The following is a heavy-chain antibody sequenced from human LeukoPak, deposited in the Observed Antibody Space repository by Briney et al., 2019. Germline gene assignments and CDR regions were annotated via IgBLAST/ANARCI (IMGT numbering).Heavy chain of an antibody. Sequence: PSEALSLTCAVSGCSTSSGYYCGLVLQPPREGLEGFWSSFYNGSTYYNPSLKSRVTISVDTSKNQFSLKLSSVAAADTAVYYCARETNSGYYSGSRYYYYMDVWGKGTTVTVSS. CDR2: SFYNGST. CDR3: ARETNSGYYSGSRYYYYMDV. V-gene: IGHV4-38-2*02. CDR1: GCSTSSGYY. J-gene: IGHJ6*03. D-gene: IGHD3-22*01.